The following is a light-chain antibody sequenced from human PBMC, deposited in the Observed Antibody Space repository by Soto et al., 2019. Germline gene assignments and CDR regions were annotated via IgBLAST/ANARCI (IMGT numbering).Light chain of an antibody. CDR2: RNH. Sequence: QSVLTQSPSASGTPGQRVTISCSGSRSNIGTYTVNWYQQLPGTAPTLLISRNHQRPSGVPDRFSGSKSGTSASLAISGPQSEDEADYYCAAWDDSLRAVVFGGGTKLTVL. CDR3: AAWDDSLRAVV. V-gene: IGLV1-44*01. J-gene: IGLJ2*01. CDR1: RSNIGTYT.